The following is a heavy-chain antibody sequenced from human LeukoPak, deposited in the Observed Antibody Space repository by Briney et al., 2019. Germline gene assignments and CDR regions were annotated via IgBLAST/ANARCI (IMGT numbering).Heavy chain of an antibody. J-gene: IGHJ4*02. CDR3: ARKARNSSSWSKLYYFDY. Sequence: SQTLSLTCTVSGGSISSGSYYWSWIRQPAGKGLEWIGRIYTSGSTNYNPSLKSRVTISVDTSKNQFSLKLSSVTAADTAVYYCARKARNSSSWSKLYYFDYWGQGTLVTVSS. D-gene: IGHD6-13*01. V-gene: IGHV4-61*02. CDR1: GGSISSGSYY. CDR2: IYTSGST.